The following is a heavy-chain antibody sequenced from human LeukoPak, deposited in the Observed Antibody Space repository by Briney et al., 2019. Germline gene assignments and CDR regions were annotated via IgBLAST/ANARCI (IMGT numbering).Heavy chain of an antibody. CDR2: INHSGST. D-gene: IGHD3-22*01. J-gene: IGHJ4*02. CDR3: ARDDYYDSSGSYAFDY. V-gene: IGHV4-34*01. Sequence: KPSETLSLTCAVYGGSFSGYYWSWIRQPPGKGLEWIGEINHSGSTNYNPSLKSRVTILVDTSKNQFSLKLSSVTAADTAVYYCARDDYYDSSGSYAFDYWGQGTLVTVSS. CDR1: GGSFSGYY.